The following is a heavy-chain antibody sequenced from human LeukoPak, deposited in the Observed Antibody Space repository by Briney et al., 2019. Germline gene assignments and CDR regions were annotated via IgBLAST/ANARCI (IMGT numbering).Heavy chain of an antibody. CDR3: ARDGNYDFWSGYLDY. CDR1: GGTFSSYA. CDR2: IIPIFGTA. D-gene: IGHD3-3*01. Sequence: SVKVSCKASGGTFSSYAISWVRQAPGQGLEWMGGIIPIFGTANYAQKFQGRVTITADESASTAYMELSSLRSEDTAVYYCARDGNYDFWSGYLDYWGQGTLVTVSS. V-gene: IGHV1-69*13. J-gene: IGHJ4*02.